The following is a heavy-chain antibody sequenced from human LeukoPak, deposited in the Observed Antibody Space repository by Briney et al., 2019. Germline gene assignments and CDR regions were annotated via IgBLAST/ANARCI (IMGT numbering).Heavy chain of an antibody. CDR2: IYYSGST. CDR3: ARGKRDGFIYYFDY. V-gene: IGHV4-61*08. D-gene: IGHD5-24*01. J-gene: IGHJ4*02. Sequence: ASETLSLTCTVSGGSISSGGYYWSWIRQPPGKGLEWIGYIYYSGSTNYNPSLKSRVTISVDTSKNQFSLKLSSVTAADTAVYYCARGKRDGFIYYFDYWGQGTLVTVSS. CDR1: GGSISSGGYY.